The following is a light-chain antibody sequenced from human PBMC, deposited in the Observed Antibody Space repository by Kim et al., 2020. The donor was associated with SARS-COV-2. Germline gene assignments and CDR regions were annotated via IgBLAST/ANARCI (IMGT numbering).Light chain of an antibody. CDR2: KDN. Sequence: SYELTQPPSVSVSPGQTASITCSGDKLGEKYVSWFQQKPGQSPVLVIYKDNQRPSGIPERFSGSYSGNTVTLTISGTQAVDEADYYCQAGDSSNHNYV. CDR3: QAGDSSNHNYV. CDR1: KLGEKY. V-gene: IGLV3-1*01. J-gene: IGLJ1*01.